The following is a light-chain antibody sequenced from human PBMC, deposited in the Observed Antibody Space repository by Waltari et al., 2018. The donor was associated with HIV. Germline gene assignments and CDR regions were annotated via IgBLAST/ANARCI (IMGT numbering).Light chain of an antibody. CDR3: QQSYSTPFT. CDR2: AAS. CDR1: QSISSY. J-gene: IGKJ3*01. Sequence: DIQMTQSPSSLSASVGYSVTITCRASQSISSYLNWYQQKPVKAPKLLIYAASSVQSGVPSRFSGSGSGTDFTLTISSLQPEDFATYYCQQSYSTPFTFGPGTKVDIK. V-gene: IGKV1-39*01.